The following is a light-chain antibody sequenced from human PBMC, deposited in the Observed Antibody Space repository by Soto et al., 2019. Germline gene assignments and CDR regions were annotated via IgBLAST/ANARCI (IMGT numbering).Light chain of an antibody. CDR3: QQTYGNPRT. CDR2: KTS. V-gene: IGKV1-39*01. Sequence: TQSPSSLSAFVGDRVTITCRASQSISAYLNWYQQKPGKAPKLLIYKTSNLESGVPTRFSGSGSGADFTLTISSLQREDFATYYCQQTYGNPRTFGQGTTVEI. CDR1: QSISAY. J-gene: IGKJ1*01.